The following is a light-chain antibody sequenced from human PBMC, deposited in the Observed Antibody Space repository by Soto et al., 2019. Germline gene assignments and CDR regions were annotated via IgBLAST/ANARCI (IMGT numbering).Light chain of an antibody. CDR2: DTS. Sequence: LTQSPAILSLSPGEKATLSCTASQTVDSYMAWYQQRPGQPPRLLIHDTSHRASGVPARFRGSGSGTDFTLTITSLEPEDFAVYFCQQRRNWVSFGPGTGV. J-gene: IGKJ3*01. CDR1: QTVDSY. V-gene: IGKV3-11*01. CDR3: QQRRNWVS.